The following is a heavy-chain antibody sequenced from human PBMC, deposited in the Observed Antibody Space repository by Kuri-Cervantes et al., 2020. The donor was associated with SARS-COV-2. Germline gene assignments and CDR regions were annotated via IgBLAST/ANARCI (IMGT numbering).Heavy chain of an antibody. CDR3: AKERTSGYSYGWNYYYYGMDV. CDR2: ISYDGSNK. J-gene: IGHJ6*02. CDR1: GFTFSSYA. V-gene: IGHV3-30*09. D-gene: IGHD5-18*01. Sequence: GGSLRVSCAASGFTFSSYAMHWVRQAPGKGLEWVAVISYDGSNKYYADSVKGRFAISRDNSKNTLYLQMSSLRAEDTAVYYCAKERTSGYSYGWNYYYYGMDVWGQGTTVTVSS.